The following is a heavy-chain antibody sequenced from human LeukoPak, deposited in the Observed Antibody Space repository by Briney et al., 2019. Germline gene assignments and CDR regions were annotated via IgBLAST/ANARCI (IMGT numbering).Heavy chain of an antibody. V-gene: IGHV1-2*02. D-gene: IGHD1-26*01. CDR3: ARAASGSYWNFQH. Sequence: GASVKVSCKASGYTFTGYYIHWVRQAPGQGLEWMGWINPKSGGTGDAQKFQGRVTMTRDTSISTAYMDLSRLRSDDTAVYYCARAASGSYWNFQHWGQGTLVTVSS. CDR1: GYTFTGYY. J-gene: IGHJ1*01. CDR2: INPKSGGT.